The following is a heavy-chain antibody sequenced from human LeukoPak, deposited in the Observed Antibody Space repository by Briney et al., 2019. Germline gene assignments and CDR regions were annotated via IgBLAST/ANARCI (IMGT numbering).Heavy chain of an antibody. J-gene: IGHJ5*02. CDR3: ARGSQTYCSTTSCHSWFDP. Sequence: SETLSFTCTVSGGSISSYYWNWIRQRPGKGLEWIGYIFRSGITNYKPSLKRRVTTSLDTSKNQFSLKLSSVTAADTDVYYCARGSQTYCSTTSCHSWFDPWGQGTLVTVSS. V-gene: IGHV4-59*01. D-gene: IGHD2-2*01. CDR1: GGSISSYY. CDR2: IFRSGIT.